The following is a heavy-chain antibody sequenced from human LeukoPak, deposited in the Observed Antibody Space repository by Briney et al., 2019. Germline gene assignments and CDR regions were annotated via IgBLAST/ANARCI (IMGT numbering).Heavy chain of an antibody. D-gene: IGHD1-26*01. J-gene: IGHJ4*02. CDR2: IKQDASET. V-gene: IGHV3-7*03. CDR3: AKGSTYSGSLVDY. Sequence: GGSLRLSCAASGFTFSSNSMNWVRQAPGKGLEWVANIKQDASETYYVDSVKGRFTISKDNAKNSLHLQMNSLRAEDTAVYYCAKGSTYSGSLVDYWGQGTLVTVSS. CDR1: GFTFSSNS.